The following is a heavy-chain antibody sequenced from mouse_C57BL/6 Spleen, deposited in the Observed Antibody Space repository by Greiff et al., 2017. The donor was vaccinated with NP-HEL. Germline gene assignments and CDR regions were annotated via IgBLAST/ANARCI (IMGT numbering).Heavy chain of an antibody. CDR3: SYYSNYRGDY. V-gene: IGHV1-15*01. D-gene: IGHD2-5*01. CDR1: GYTFTDYE. Sequence: QVQLKESGAELVRPGASVTLSCKASGYTFTDYEMHWVKQTPVHGLEWIGAIDPETGGTAYNQKFKGKAILTADKSSNTAYMELRSLTSEDSAVYYFSYYSNYRGDYWGQGTSVTVSS. CDR2: IDPETGGT. J-gene: IGHJ4*01.